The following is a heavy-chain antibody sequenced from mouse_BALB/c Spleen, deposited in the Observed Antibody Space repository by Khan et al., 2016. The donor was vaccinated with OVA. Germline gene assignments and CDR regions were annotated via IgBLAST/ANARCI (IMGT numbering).Heavy chain of an antibody. J-gene: IGHJ3*01. V-gene: IGHV1-5*01. D-gene: IGHD4-1*01. Sequence: VQLQQSGPVLARPGASVKMSCKASGYTFTSYWMHWVKQRPGQGLEWIGDIYPGNTDTNYNQKFKGKAKLTAVTSTSTAYMELSSLTYEDSTVXDCTRRNWDVAWFAYWGQGTLVTVSA. CDR2: IYPGNTDT. CDR3: TRRNWDVAWFAY. CDR1: GYTFTSYW.